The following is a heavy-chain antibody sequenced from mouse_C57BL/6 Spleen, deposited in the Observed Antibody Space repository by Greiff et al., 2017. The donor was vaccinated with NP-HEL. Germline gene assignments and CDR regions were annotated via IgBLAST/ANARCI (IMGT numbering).Heavy chain of an antibody. D-gene: IGHD2-5*01. J-gene: IGHJ4*01. CDR1: GYAFTNYL. CDR3: ARGSNLRGDYAMDY. Sequence: VQLQQSGAELVRPGTSVKVSCKASGYAFTNYLIEWVKQRPGQGLEWIGVINPGSGGTNYNEKFKGKATLTADKSSSTAYMQLSSLTSEDSAVYFCARGSNLRGDYAMDYWGQGTSVTVSS. V-gene: IGHV1-54*01. CDR2: INPGSGGT.